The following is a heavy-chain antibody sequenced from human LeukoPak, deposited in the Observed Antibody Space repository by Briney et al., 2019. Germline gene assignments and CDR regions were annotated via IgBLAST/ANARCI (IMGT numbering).Heavy chain of an antibody. Sequence: PGGSLRLSCAASGFTYRRYSMNWVSQARGKGLEWVSSISSSSSYIYYADSVKGRFTISRDNAKNSLSLQMNSLRAEDTAVYYCARVGSWQPLDWGQGTLVTVSS. CDR2: ISSSSSYI. CDR3: ARVGSWQPLD. J-gene: IGHJ4*02. D-gene: IGHD5-12*01. V-gene: IGHV3-21*01. CDR1: GFTYRRYS.